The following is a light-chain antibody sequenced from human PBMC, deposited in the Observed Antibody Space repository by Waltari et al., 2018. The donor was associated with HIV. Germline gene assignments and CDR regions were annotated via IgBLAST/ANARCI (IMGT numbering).Light chain of an antibody. V-gene: IGLV1-51*01. CDR1: SSNIGNNF. CDR3: GTWDNSLKTVV. J-gene: IGLJ2*01. Sequence: QSVLTQPPSVSAAPGQTVSISCSGFSSNIGNNFISWYHQLPGKAPKLLIFANNNRPSGIPDRVSASKSGTSATLAITGLQTGDEGDYYCGTWDNSLKTVVFGGGTKVTVL. CDR2: ANN.